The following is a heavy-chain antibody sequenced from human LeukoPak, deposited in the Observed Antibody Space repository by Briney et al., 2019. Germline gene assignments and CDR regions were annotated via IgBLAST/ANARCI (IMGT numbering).Heavy chain of an antibody. CDR1: GGSISSSSYY. D-gene: IGHD3-16*02. J-gene: IGHJ4*02. V-gene: IGHV4-39*07. Sequence: PSETLSLTCTVSGGSISSSSYYWGWIRQPPGKGLEWIGSIYYSGSTYYNPSLKSRVTISVDTSKNQFSLKLSSVTAADTAVYYCARGSYDYVWGSYRLFDYWGQGTLVTVSS. CDR3: ARGSYDYVWGSYRLFDY. CDR2: IYYSGST.